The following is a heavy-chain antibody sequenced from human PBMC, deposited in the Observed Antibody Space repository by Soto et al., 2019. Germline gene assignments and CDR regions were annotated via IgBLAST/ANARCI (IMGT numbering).Heavy chain of an antibody. CDR2: INPSDGST. D-gene: IGHD3-16*02. Sequence: GASVKVSCKASGYTFTSYYMHWVRQAPGQGLEWMGIINPSDGSTSYAQKFQGRVTMTRDTSTSTVYMELSSLRSEDTAVYYCARDQSDYVWGSYRQEVDYWGQGTLVTV. V-gene: IGHV1-46*01. CDR1: GYTFTSYY. J-gene: IGHJ4*02. CDR3: ARDQSDYVWGSYRQEVDY.